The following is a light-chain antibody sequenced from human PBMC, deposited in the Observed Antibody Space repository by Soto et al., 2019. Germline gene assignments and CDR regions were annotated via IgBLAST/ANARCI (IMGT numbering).Light chain of an antibody. CDR3: QQYYKLPYT. CDR1: QSVLYSSNNKNY. J-gene: IGKJ2*01. V-gene: IGKV4-1*01. CDR2: WAS. Sequence: DIVMTQSPDSLAVSLGERATINCKSSQSVLYSSNNKNYLAWYQQKPGQPPKLLIYWASSRESGVPDRFSGSGSGTDFTLTISSLQAEDVAVYYCQQYYKLPYTFGQGTKLEIK.